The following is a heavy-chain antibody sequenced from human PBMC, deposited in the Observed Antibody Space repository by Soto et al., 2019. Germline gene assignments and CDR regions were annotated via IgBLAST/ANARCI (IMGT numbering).Heavy chain of an antibody. CDR1: GFTFSDYY. Sequence: GGSLRLSCAASGFTFSDYYMNWIRQAPGKGLEWISYISGSGSSTYYAESVKGRFTISRDNAKNSLYLQMNSLRTEDTDFYYCASTRGLANPFDRWGQGTLVTV. V-gene: IGHV3-11*01. J-gene: IGHJ5*02. CDR3: ASTRGLANPFDR. D-gene: IGHD6-19*01. CDR2: ISGSGSST.